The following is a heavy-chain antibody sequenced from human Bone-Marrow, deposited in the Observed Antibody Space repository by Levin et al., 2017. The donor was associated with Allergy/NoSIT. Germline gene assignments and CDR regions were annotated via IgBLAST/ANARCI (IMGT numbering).Heavy chain of an antibody. V-gene: IGHV3-23*01. CDR1: GFTFSSSA. CDR3: AKVRGGLRFYYGMDV. Sequence: LSLTCAASGFTFSSSAMSWVRQAPGKGLEWVSAISGSGGSTYYADSVKGRFTISRDNSKNTLYLQMNSLRAEDTAVYYCAKVRGGLRFYYGMDVWGQGTTVTVSS. J-gene: IGHJ6*02. CDR2: ISGSGGST. D-gene: IGHD3-16*01.